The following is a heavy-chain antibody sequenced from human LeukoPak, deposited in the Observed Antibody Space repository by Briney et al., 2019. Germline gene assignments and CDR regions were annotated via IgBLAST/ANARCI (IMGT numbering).Heavy chain of an antibody. CDR2: ISYDGSNK. Sequence: PGGSLRLSCAASGFTFSSYAMTWVRQAPGKGLEWVAVISYDGSNKYYADSVKGRFTISRDNSKNTLYLQMNSLRAEDTAVYYCARAYCGGDCYSSWFDPWGQGTLVTVSS. CDR1: GFTFSSYA. D-gene: IGHD2-21*02. J-gene: IGHJ5*02. V-gene: IGHV3-30*03. CDR3: ARAYCGGDCYSSWFDP.